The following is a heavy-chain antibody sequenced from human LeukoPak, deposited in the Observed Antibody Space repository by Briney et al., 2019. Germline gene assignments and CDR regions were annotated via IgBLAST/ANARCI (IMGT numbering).Heavy chain of an antibody. J-gene: IGHJ3*02. V-gene: IGHV4-34*01. CDR1: GGSFSGYY. CDR2: INHSGST. Sequence: PSETLSLTCAVYGGSFSGYYWSWIRQPPGKGLEWIGEINHSGSTNYNPSLKSRVTISVDTTKNQFSLKLSSVAAADTAVYYCARPRFGELNAFDIWGQGTMVTVSS. CDR3: ARPRFGELNAFDI. D-gene: IGHD3-10*01.